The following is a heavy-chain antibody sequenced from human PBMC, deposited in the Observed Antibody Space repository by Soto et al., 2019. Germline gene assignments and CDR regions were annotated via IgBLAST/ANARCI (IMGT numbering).Heavy chain of an antibody. CDR3: ARDIWVRESIVVVVYYYYYGMDV. D-gene: IGHD2-15*01. Sequence: GGSLRLSCAASGFTFSSYAMHWVRQAPGKGLEWVAVISYDGSNKYYADSVKGRFTISRDNSKNTLYLQMNGLRAEDTAVYYCARDIWVRESIVVVVYYYYYGMDVWGQGTTVTVSS. J-gene: IGHJ6*02. CDR2: ISYDGSNK. CDR1: GFTFSSYA. V-gene: IGHV3-30-3*01.